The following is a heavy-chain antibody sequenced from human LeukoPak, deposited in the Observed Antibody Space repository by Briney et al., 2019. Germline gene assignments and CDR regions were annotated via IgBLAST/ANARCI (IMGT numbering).Heavy chain of an antibody. Sequence: SETLSLTCAVCGGPYRGYYWSWIRQPPGKGLECIGEINHSGSTNYNPSLKCRVTISVDTSKNQCSLKLSSVTAADTAVYYCARGLQRGYCSGGSCYSSRDSSGRPSDYWGQGTLVTVSS. CDR2: INHSGST. V-gene: IGHV4-34*01. CDR1: GGPYRGYY. CDR3: ARGLQRGYCSGGSCYSSRDSSGRPSDY. D-gene: IGHD2-15*01. J-gene: IGHJ4*02.